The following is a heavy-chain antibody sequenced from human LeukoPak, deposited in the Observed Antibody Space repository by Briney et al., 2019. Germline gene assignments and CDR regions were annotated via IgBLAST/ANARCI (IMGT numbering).Heavy chain of an antibody. J-gene: IGHJ4*02. D-gene: IGHD4-23*01. CDR1: GYTFTGYY. V-gene: IGHV1-46*03. CDR2: INPSGGST. Sequence: GASVKVSCKAPGYTFTGYYMHWVRQAPGQGLEWMGIINPSGGSTSYAQKFQGRVTMTRDTSTSTVYMELSSLRSEDTAVYYCARDTSTDYGGNWANFDYWGQGTLVTVSS. CDR3: ARDTSTDYGGNWANFDY.